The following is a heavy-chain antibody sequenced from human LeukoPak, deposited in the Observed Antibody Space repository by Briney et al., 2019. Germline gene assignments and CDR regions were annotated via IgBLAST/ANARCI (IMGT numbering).Heavy chain of an antibody. CDR2: ISGSGGST. J-gene: IGHJ4*02. V-gene: IGHV3-23*01. CDR1: GFTFSNYA. Sequence: GGSLRLSCAASGFTFSNYAMSWVPQAPGKGLEWVSAISGSGGSTYYADSVKGRFTISRDNSKNTLYLQMNSLRAEDTAVYYCAKVSEESLQDYWGQGTLVTVSS. D-gene: IGHD1-26*01. CDR3: AKVSEESLQDY.